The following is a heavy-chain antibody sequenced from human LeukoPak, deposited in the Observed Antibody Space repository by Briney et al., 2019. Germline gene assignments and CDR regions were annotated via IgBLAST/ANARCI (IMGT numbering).Heavy chain of an antibody. Sequence: GGSLRLSCAASGFTFSNAWMSWVRQAPGKGLEWVGRIKSKTDGGTTDYAAPVKGRSTISRDDSKNTLYLQMNSLRAEDTAVYYCANLGVEWELLLTGEVHEGLGFDYWGQGTLVTVSS. CDR1: GFTFSNAW. V-gene: IGHV3-15*01. D-gene: IGHD1-26*01. CDR2: IKSKTDGGTT. CDR3: ANLGVEWELLLTGEVHEGLGFDY. J-gene: IGHJ4*02.